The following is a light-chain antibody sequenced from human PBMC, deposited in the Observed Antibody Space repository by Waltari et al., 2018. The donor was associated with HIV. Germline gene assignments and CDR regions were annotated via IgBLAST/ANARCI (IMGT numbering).Light chain of an antibody. CDR1: SSDVGGYNY. J-gene: IGLJ2*01. Sequence: QSALTQPASVSGSPGQSITISCTGTSSDVGGYNYVSWYQQHPGKAPKLMIYEVSSRPSGVSRRFSGSKSGNTASLTISGLQAEDEADYYCSSYTSSSTQVFGGGTKLTVL. CDR2: EVS. V-gene: IGLV2-14*01. CDR3: SSYTSSSTQV.